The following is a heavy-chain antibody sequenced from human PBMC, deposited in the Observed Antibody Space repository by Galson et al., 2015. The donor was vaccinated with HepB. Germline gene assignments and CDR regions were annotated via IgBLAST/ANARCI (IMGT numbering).Heavy chain of an antibody. J-gene: IGHJ4*02. V-gene: IGHV1-2*02. CDR3: ARVPEGGYNYGYLDY. D-gene: IGHD5-18*01. Sequence: SVKVSCKASGYTFTAYYMHWVRQAPGQGPEWMGWINPHSGDTNYAEKFQGRVTMTRDTPISTVYMDLRRLRSDDTAVYYCARVPEGGYNYGYLDYWGQGTLVTVSS. CDR2: INPHSGDT. CDR1: GYTFTAYY.